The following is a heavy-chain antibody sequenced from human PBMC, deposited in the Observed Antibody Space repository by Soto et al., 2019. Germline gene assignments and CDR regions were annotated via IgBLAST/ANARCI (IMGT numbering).Heavy chain of an antibody. D-gene: IGHD4-4*01. J-gene: IGHJ5*02. CDR1: GFTFSSYA. CDR2: ISGSGGST. Sequence: GGSLRLSCAASGFTFSSYAMSWVRQALGKGLEWVSAISGSGGSTYYADSVKGRFTISRDNSKNTLYLQMNSLRAGDTAVYYCAKNARVTTVAPVGWFDPWGQGTLVTVGS. V-gene: IGHV3-23*01. CDR3: AKNARVTTVAPVGWFDP.